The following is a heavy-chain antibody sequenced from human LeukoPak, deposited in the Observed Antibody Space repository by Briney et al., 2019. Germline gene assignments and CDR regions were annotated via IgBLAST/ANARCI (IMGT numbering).Heavy chain of an antibody. CDR3: ARQAYDPRGGAFDI. V-gene: IGHV4-39*01. J-gene: IGHJ3*02. D-gene: IGHD3-16*01. CDR2: IYYSGST. Sequence: SETLSLTCTVSGGSISSSSYYWGWIRQPPGKGLEWIGSIYYSGSTYYNPSLKSRVTISVDTSKNQFSLKLSSVTAADTAVYYCARQAYDPRGGAFDIWGQGTMVTVSS. CDR1: GGSISSSSYY.